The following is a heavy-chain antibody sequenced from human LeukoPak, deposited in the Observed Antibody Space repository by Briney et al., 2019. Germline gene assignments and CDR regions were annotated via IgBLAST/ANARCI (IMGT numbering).Heavy chain of an antibody. D-gene: IGHD3-10*01. CDR1: GGSISSYY. CDR2: IYSSGST. CDR3: ARVFDSGSQAYFYYMDV. J-gene: IGHJ6*03. Sequence: SETQSLTCTVSGGSISSYYWSWIRQPPGKGLEWIGYIYSSGSTNYNPSLKSRVTMSVDTSKNQLSLKVSSVTAADTAVYYCARVFDSGSQAYFYYMDVWGKGTTVIISS. V-gene: IGHV4-59*01.